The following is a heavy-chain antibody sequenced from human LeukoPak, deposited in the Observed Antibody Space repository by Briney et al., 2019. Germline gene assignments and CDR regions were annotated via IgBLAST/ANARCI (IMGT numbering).Heavy chain of an antibody. V-gene: IGHV4-61*02. CDR3: ARFTARAREIDY. D-gene: IGHD6-6*01. CDR1: GGSISSGSYY. J-gene: IGHJ4*02. CDR2: IYTSGST. Sequence: SETLSLTCTVSGGSISSGSYYWSWIRQPAGKGLEWIGRIYTSGSTNYNPSLKSRVTISVDTSKNQFSLKLSPVTAADTAVYYCARFTARAREIDYWGQGILVTVSS.